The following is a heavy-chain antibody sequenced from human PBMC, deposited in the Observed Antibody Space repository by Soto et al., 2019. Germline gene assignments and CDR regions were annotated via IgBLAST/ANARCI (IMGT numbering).Heavy chain of an antibody. Sequence: EVQLVESGGALIQPGGSLRLSCAASGFTVSNKYMNWVRQAPGKGLEWVSIIYSRDNTYYADSVKGRFTISRDSSNNTLYLQMNSLRAGETAVYFCARDCPGGTCFDYWGQGTLVTVPS. D-gene: IGHD2-8*02. CDR1: GFTVSNKY. CDR3: ARDCPGGTCFDY. V-gene: IGHV3-53*01. J-gene: IGHJ4*01. CDR2: IYSRDNT.